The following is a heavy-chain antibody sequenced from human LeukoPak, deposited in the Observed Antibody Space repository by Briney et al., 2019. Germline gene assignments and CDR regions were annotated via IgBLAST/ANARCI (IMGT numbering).Heavy chain of an antibody. V-gene: IGHV3-48*03. CDR1: GFTFSSYE. D-gene: IGHD1-26*01. Sequence: PGGSLRLSCAASGFTFSSYEMNWVRQAPGKGLEWVSYISSSGSTIYYADSVKGRFTISRDNAKNSLYLQMNSLRAEDTAVYYCAREKVGATPFDYWGQGTLVTVSS. CDR3: AREKVGATPFDY. J-gene: IGHJ4*02. CDR2: ISSSGSTI.